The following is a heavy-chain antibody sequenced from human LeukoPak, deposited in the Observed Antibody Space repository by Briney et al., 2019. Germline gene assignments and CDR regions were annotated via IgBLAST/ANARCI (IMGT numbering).Heavy chain of an antibody. D-gene: IGHD3-10*01. CDR1: GGSFSGYY. CDR2: INHSGST. V-gene: IGHV4-34*01. J-gene: IGHJ5*02. CDR3: AGLIAYYDSGSYVGA. Sequence: SETLSLTCAVYGGSFSGYYWSWIRQPPGKGLEWIGEINHSGSTNYNPSLKSRVTISVDTSKNQFSLKLSSVTAADTAVYYCAGLIAYYDSGSYVGAWGQGTLVTVSS.